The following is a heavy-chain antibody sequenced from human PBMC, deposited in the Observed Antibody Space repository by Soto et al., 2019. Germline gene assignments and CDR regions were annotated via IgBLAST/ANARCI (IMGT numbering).Heavy chain of an antibody. V-gene: IGHV3-64D*06. CDR3: VKDRRYYDSSGYYYHAFDI. D-gene: IGHD3-22*01. CDR2: ISSNGGST. J-gene: IGHJ3*02. CDR1: GFTFSSYA. Sequence: GGSLRLSCSASGFTFSSYAMHWVRQAPGKGLEYVSAISSNGGSTYYADSVKGRFTISRDNSKNTLYLQMSSLRAGDTAVYYCVKDRRYYDSSGYYYHAFDIWGQGTMVTVSS.